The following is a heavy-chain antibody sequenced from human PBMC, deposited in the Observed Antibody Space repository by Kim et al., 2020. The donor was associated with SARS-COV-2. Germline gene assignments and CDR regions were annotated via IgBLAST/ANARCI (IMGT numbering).Heavy chain of an antibody. V-gene: IGHV3-30*01. D-gene: IGHD1-26*01. J-gene: IGHJ6*02. Sequence: ADAGKGRFTISRDNSKNTLYLQMNSLGAEDTAVYYWARARGGSYYYGMDVWGQGTTVTVSS. CDR3: ARARGGSYYYGMDV.